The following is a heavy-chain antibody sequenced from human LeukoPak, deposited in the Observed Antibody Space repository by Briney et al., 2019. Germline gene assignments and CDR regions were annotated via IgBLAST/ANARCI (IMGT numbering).Heavy chain of an antibody. CDR1: GYTFTSYG. J-gene: IGHJ5*02. CDR2: ISAYSGNT. Sequence: ASVKVSCKASGYTFTSYGISWVRQAPGQGLEWMGWISAYSGNTNYAQKLQGRVTMTTDTSTSTAYMELRSLRSGDTAVYYCARDSRGSYYGSGSSFDPWGQGTLVTVSS. CDR3: ARDSRGSYYGSGSSFDP. D-gene: IGHD3-10*01. V-gene: IGHV1-18*01.